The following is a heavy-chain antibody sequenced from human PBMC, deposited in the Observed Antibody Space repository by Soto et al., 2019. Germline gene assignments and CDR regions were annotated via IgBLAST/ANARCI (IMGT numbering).Heavy chain of an antibody. CDR3: AHAYGGRSLY. V-gene: IGHV2-5*02. Sequence: QITLKESGPTLVKPTQTLTLTCTFSGFSLTTDRVGVGWIRQPPGEALEWLAVIYWDDSKTYRPSLESRLTIPKYTSQTQVALTMTTRHSLDTAPYYCAHAYGGRSLYWGQGTLVTVSS. CDR1: GFSLTTDRVG. D-gene: IGHD1-26*01. J-gene: IGHJ4*02. CDR2: IYWDDSK.